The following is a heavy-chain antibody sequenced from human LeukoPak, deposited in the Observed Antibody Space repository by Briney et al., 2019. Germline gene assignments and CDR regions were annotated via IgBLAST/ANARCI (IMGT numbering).Heavy chain of an antibody. J-gene: IGHJ4*02. Sequence: GGSLRLSCAASGFTFSSYWMHWVRQAPGKGLVWVSRINSDGGSTSYADSVKGRFTISRDNAKNTLYLQMNSLRAEDTAVYYCARVGSRSSTSCFKYWGQGTLVTVFS. CDR2: INSDGGST. CDR1: GFTFSSYW. CDR3: ARVGSRSSTSCFKY. D-gene: IGHD2-2*01. V-gene: IGHV3-74*01.